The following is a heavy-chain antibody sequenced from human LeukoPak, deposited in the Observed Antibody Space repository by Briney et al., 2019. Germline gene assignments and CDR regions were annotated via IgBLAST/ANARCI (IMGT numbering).Heavy chain of an antibody. V-gene: IGHV4-59*02. CDR2: IHDSGST. CDR3: ARQSLGPSRSGSSNIWFDP. D-gene: IGHD3-10*01. CDR1: GGSVSRYY. Sequence: SETLSLTCTVSGGSVSRYYWSWIRQSPGKGLEWIGYIHDSGSTNSNPSLKSRVTISMDTSKNQVSLKLTSVTAADTALYYCARQSLGPSRSGSSNIWFDPWGQGTRVTVSS. J-gene: IGHJ5*02.